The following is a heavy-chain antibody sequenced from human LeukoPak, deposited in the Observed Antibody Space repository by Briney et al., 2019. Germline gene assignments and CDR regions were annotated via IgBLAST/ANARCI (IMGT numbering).Heavy chain of an antibody. CDR2: ISDDGSKR. V-gene: IGHV3-30*18. J-gene: IGHJ6*02. D-gene: IGHD2-2*01. Sequence: PGGSLRLSCVASGFTFSTYGMHWVRQAPGQGLEWVAVISDDGSKRYYADSVKGRFTISRDNSKNTLYVQMNNLRAEDTAVYYCAKDLFTEYQLQIYHYSGVDVWGPGTTVTVSS. CDR1: GFTFSTYG. CDR3: AKDLFTEYQLQIYHYSGVDV.